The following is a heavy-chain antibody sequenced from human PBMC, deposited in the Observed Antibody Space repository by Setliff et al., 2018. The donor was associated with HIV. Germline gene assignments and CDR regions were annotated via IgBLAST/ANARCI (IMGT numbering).Heavy chain of an antibody. V-gene: IGHV4-38-2*01. Sequence: PSETLSLTCAVSGYSISSGYYWGWIRQPPGKGLEWVGSIDHSGTTYYNPSLKSRVTISVDTSKNQFSLKLSSVTAADTAVYYCARHDSGCYYSLDYWGQGTLVTVSS. CDR1: GYSISSGYY. D-gene: IGHD3-22*01. CDR3: ARHDSGCYYSLDY. J-gene: IGHJ4*02. CDR2: IDHSGTT.